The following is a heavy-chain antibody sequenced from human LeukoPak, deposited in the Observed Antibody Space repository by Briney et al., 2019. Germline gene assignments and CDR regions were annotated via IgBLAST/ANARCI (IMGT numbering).Heavy chain of an antibody. J-gene: IGHJ4*02. D-gene: IGHD5-12*01. CDR1: GYSFTSYW. CDR2: IYPGDSGT. Sequence: GESLKISCKGSGYSFTSYWIGWVRQMPGKGLEWMGIIYPGDSGTRYSPSFQGQVTISADKSISTAYLQWSSLKASDTAMYYCAGQAGRGYSGYESGFDYWGQGTLVTVSS. V-gene: IGHV5-51*01. CDR3: AGQAGRGYSGYESGFDY.